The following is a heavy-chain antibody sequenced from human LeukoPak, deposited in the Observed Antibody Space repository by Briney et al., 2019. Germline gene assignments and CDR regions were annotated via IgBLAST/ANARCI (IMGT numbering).Heavy chain of an antibody. CDR2: IAGISGYI. CDR1: GFTFSSYT. J-gene: IGHJ4*01. D-gene: IGHD2-21*02. CDR3: ARDRGAYCGGDCYLEFDY. V-gene: IGHV3-21*01. Sequence: GGSLRLSCAASGFTFSSYTMNWVRQAPGKGLEWVSSIAGISGYISYADSEKGRFTISRDNAKKSLYLQMTSLTAEDTAVYYCARDRGAYCGGDCYLEFDYWGRGTLVTVSS.